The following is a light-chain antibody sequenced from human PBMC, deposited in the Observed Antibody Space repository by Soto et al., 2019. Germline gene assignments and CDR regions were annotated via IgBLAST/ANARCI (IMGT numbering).Light chain of an antibody. Sequence: QSALTQPRSVSGSPGQSVTISCTGTSSDVGGYNHVSWYQQRPGKAPKLMIYDVIKRPSGVPDRFSGSKSDNTASLTISGLQAEDEADYYCSSYAGSYTYVFATGTKLTVL. CDR1: SSDVGGYNH. CDR2: DVI. J-gene: IGLJ1*01. CDR3: SSYAGSYTYV. V-gene: IGLV2-11*01.